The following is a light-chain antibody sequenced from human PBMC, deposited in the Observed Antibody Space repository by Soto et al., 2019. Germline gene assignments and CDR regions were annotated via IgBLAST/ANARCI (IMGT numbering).Light chain of an antibody. Sequence: QSVLTQPPSVSGAPGQKVTISCTRSSSNIGAAYDVHWYQHLPGTAPKLLIYGNNNRPSGVPDRFSGSKSGTSASLAITGLRAGDEADYYCQSYDSSLSGWVFGGGTKLPVL. CDR1: SSNIGAAYD. J-gene: IGLJ3*02. CDR3: QSYDSSLSGWV. CDR2: GNN. V-gene: IGLV1-40*01.